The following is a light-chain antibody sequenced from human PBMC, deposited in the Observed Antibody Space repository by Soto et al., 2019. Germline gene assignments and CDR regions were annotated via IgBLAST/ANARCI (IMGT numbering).Light chain of an antibody. CDR2: SDN. CDR1: SSNIGSNT. CDR3: GGWDDSLNGWV. J-gene: IGLJ3*02. V-gene: IGLV1-44*01. Sequence: QSVLTQPPSASGTPGQRVTISCSGSSSNIGSNTVTWYQQLPGTAPKLLIYSDNQRPSGVPDRFSGSKSGTSGSLAISGLQSDDEADYYCGGWDDSLNGWVFGGGTKGPS.